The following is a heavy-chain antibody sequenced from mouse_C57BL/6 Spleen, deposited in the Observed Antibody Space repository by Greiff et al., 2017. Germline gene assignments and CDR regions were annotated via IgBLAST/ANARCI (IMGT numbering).Heavy chain of an antibody. CDR1: GFSLTSYG. CDR3: AREYYGSSHWYFDV. Sequence: VKLQESGPGLVQPSQSLSITCTVSGFSLTSYGVHWVRQSPGKGLEWLGVIWSGGSTDYNAAFISRLSISKDNSKSQVFFKMNSLQADDTAIYYCAREYYGSSHWYFDVWGTGTTVTVSS. V-gene: IGHV2-2*01. D-gene: IGHD1-1*01. CDR2: IWSGGST. J-gene: IGHJ1*03.